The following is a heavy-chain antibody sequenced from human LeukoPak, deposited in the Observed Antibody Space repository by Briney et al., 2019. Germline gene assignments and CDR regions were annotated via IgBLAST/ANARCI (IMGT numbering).Heavy chain of an antibody. Sequence: GGALRLSCAASGFTVSSNYMSWVRQAPGKGLDWVSLIYSGGSTYYADSVKRRFIISRDSSKNTLYLQMHSLRAEDTAVYYCAREVRGGNSFDYWGQGTLVTVSS. CDR2: IYSGGST. CDR1: GFTVSSNY. CDR3: AREVRGGNSFDY. D-gene: IGHD3-10*01. V-gene: IGHV3-66*01. J-gene: IGHJ4*02.